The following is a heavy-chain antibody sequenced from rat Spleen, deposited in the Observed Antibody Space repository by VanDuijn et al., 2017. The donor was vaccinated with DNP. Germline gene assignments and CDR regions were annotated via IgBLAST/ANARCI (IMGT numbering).Heavy chain of an antibody. CDR1: EFTFTNSD. Sequence: EVQLVESGGGLVQPGRSLKLSCAASEFTFTNSDVAWIRQAPTRGLEWVASISPSGANIYYRDSVRGRFTISRDLPKSTLYLQMDSLRSEDTATYYCATRAPGDYYYGGYFEHWGQGVMVTVSS. J-gene: IGHJ2*01. CDR2: ISPSGANI. D-gene: IGHD1-6*01. V-gene: IGHV5-19*01. CDR3: ATRAPGDYYYGGYFEH.